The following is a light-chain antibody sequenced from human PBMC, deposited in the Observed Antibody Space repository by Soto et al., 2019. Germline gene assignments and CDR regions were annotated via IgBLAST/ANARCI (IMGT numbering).Light chain of an antibody. CDR2: SNN. J-gene: IGLJ3*02. Sequence: QAVVTQPPSASGTPGQRVTISCSGSRSNIGSYYVYWYQQFPGTAPKLLIYSNNQRPSGVPDRFSGSKSGTSASLAISGLRSEDEADYYCAAWDDSLSGHWVFGGGTKLTVL. V-gene: IGLV1-47*02. CDR1: RSNIGSYY. CDR3: AAWDDSLSGHWV.